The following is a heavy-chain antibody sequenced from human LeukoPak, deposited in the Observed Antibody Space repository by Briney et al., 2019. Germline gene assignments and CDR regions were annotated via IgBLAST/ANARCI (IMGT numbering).Heavy chain of an antibody. V-gene: IGHV1-69*13. Sequence: ASVKVSCKASVGTFSSYAISWVRQAPGQGLEWMGGIIPIFGTANYAQKFQGRVTITADESTSTAYMELSSLRSEDTAVYYCAREGGGYGHEGIPFDYWGQGTLVTVSS. CDR2: IIPIFGTA. J-gene: IGHJ4*02. CDR3: AREGGGYGHEGIPFDY. CDR1: VGTFSSYA. D-gene: IGHD5-12*01.